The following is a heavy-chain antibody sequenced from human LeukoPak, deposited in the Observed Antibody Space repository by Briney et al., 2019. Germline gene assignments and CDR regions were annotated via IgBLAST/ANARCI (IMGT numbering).Heavy chain of an antibody. J-gene: IGHJ4*02. CDR1: GFTVSSNY. CDR2: IYSGGST. V-gene: IGHV3-66*01. Sequence: PGGSLRLSCAASGFTVSSNYMTWVRQAPGKGLEWVSVIYSGGSTYYADSVKGRFTISRDNAKNTLYLQMKSLRVEDTAVYYCARDPYSGSSLDYWGQGTLVTVSS. CDR3: ARDPYSGSSLDY. D-gene: IGHD1-26*01.